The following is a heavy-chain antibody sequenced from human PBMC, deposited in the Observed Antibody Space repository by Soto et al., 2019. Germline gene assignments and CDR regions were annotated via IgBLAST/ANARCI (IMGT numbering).Heavy chain of an antibody. Sequence: QVQLQQWGAGLLKPSETLSLTCAVYGGSFSGYYWSWIRQPPGKGLEWIGEINHSGSTNYNPSLTSPVTISVDTSKTQFSLQLSSVTAEATALYSCASAGQDGSHRGLNPYYSDYWGQGTLFAVSS. CDR3: ASAGQDGSHRGLNPYYSDY. V-gene: IGHV4-34*01. CDR2: INHSGST. D-gene: IGHD2-15*01. CDR1: GGSFSGYY. J-gene: IGHJ4*02.